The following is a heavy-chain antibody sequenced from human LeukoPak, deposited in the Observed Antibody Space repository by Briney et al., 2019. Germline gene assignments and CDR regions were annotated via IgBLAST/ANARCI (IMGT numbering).Heavy chain of an antibody. D-gene: IGHD6-13*01. Sequence: GGSLRLSCAASGFTFSSYWMSWVRQAPGKGLEWVANIKQDESEKYFVDSVKGRFTISRDNAKNSLYLQMNSLRAEDTAVYYCARAGIAEGGSLFDYWGQGTLVTVSS. V-gene: IGHV3-7*04. CDR2: IKQDESEK. CDR1: GFTFSSYW. CDR3: ARAGIAEGGSLFDY. J-gene: IGHJ4*02.